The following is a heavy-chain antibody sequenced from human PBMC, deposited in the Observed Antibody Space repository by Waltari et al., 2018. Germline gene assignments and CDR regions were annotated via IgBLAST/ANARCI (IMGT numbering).Heavy chain of an antibody. CDR1: GFTFSSYS. Sequence: EVQLVESGGGLVQPGGSLRLSCAASGFTFSSYSMNWVRQAPGKGREWVSYISSSSSTIYYADSVKGRFTISRDNAKNSLYLQMNSLKIEDTAVYYCTTRTWADGFDIWGQGTMVTVSS. D-gene: IGHD7-27*01. V-gene: IGHV3-48*01. J-gene: IGHJ3*02. CDR3: TTRTWADGFDI. CDR2: ISSSSSTI.